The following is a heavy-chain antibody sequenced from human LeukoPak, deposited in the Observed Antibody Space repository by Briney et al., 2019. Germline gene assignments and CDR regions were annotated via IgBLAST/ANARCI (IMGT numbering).Heavy chain of an antibody. CDR2: ISGSSNYI. CDR1: GFTFSSYS. CDR3: ARGPVGNLEWLLTYYFDY. D-gene: IGHD3-3*01. J-gene: IGHJ4*02. Sequence: AGGSLRLSCSASGFTFSSYSMNWVRQAPGKGLEWVSSISGSSNYIYYADSVKGRFTISRDNAKNSLYLQMNSLRAEDTAVYYCARGPVGNLEWLLTYYFDYWGQGTLVTVSS. V-gene: IGHV3-21*01.